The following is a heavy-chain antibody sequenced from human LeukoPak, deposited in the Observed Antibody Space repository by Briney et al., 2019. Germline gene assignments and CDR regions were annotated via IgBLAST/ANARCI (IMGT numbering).Heavy chain of an antibody. Sequence: ASVKVSCKASGYPFTSYDLNWVRQAPGQRLEWMGCMNVKSGTADYAPKFQGRVTMTRNTSISTAYMELSSLRPEDTADYYCARLPGYFGASWGQGTLVTVSS. CDR3: ARLPGYFGAS. V-gene: IGHV1-8*01. D-gene: IGHD4/OR15-4a*01. J-gene: IGHJ5*02. CDR2: MNVKSGTA. CDR1: GYPFTSYD.